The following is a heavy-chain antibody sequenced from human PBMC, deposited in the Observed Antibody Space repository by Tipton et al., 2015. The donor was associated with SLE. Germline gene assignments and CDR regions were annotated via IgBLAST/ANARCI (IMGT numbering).Heavy chain of an antibody. V-gene: IGHV4-39*07. D-gene: IGHD1-7*01. CDR3: ARDQLELRYYGMDI. CDR2: IYYSGST. Sequence: LRLSCTVSGGSISSSSYYWGWIRQPPGKGLEWIGSIYYSGSTYYNPSLKSRVTISVDTSKNQFSLKLSSVTAADTAVYYCARDQLELRYYGMDIWGQGTTVTVSS. J-gene: IGHJ6*02. CDR1: GGSISSSSYY.